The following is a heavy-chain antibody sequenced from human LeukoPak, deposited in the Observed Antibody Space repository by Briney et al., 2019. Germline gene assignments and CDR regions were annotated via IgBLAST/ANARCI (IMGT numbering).Heavy chain of an antibody. CDR3: ARQAISNLAFDY. J-gene: IGHJ4*02. V-gene: IGHV4-59*08. CDR1: CGSISSYY. CDR2: IYYSGST. D-gene: IGHD3-3*01. Sequence: ASETLALTCTVSCGSISSYYWSWIRQPPGKGLEGIGYIYYSGSTNYNPSLKSRVTISVDTSKNQFSLKLSSVTAADTAVYYCARQAISNLAFDYWGQGTLVTVSS.